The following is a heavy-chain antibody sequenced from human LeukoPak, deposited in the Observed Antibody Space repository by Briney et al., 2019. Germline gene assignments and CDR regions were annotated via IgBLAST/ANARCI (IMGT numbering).Heavy chain of an antibody. CDR1: GGSISSYY. D-gene: IGHD6-19*01. J-gene: IGHJ5*02. V-gene: IGHV4-59*01. CDR2: IYYSGST. Sequence: SETLSLTCIVSGGSISSYYWSWNRQPPGKGLEWIGYIYYSGSTNYNPSLKSRVTISVDTSKNQFSLKLSSVTAADTAVYYCARAGIAVAGTNWFDPWGQGTLVTVSS. CDR3: ARAGIAVAGTNWFDP.